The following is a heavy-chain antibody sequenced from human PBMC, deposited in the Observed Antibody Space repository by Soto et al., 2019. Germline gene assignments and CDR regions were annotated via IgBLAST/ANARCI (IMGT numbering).Heavy chain of an antibody. V-gene: IGHV4-39*01. CDR3: ARQDYYGRIDY. CDR2: IYYSGST. CDR1: GGSISSSRYY. D-gene: IGHD3-10*01. Sequence: QLQLQESGPGLVKPSETLSLTCTVSGGSISSSRYYWGWIRQPPGKGLEWIGSIYYSGSTYYNPSLKSRVTISVDTSKNQFSLKLSSVTAADTAVYYCARQDYYGRIDYWGQGTLVIVSS. J-gene: IGHJ4*02.